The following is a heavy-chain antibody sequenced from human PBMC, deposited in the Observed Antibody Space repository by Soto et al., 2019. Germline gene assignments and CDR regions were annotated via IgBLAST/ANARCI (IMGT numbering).Heavy chain of an antibody. J-gene: IGHJ5*02. CDR2: IYYSGST. CDR3: ARAWKRLFDP. D-gene: IGHD1-1*01. V-gene: IGHV4-59*01. CDR1: GGSISSYY. Sequence: SETLSLTCTVSGGSISSYYWSWIRQPPGKGLEWIGYIYYSGSTNYNPSLKSRVTISVDTSKNQFSLKLSSVTAADTAVYYRARAWKRLFDPWGQGTLVTVS.